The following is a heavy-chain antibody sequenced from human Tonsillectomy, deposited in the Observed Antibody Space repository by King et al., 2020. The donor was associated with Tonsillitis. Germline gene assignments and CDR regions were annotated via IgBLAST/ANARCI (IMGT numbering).Heavy chain of an antibody. J-gene: IGHJ4*02. CDR1: GFTFSNAW. CDR3: TTATRPTSYFDY. CDR2: IKSKTDGGTT. Sequence: VQLVESGGGLVKPGGSLRLSCAASGFTFSNAWMSWVRQAPGKGLEWVGRIKSKTDGGTTDYAAPVKGRFTISRDDSKNTLYLQMNSLKTEDTAVYYCTTATRPTSYFDYWGQGTLDTVSS. V-gene: IGHV3-15*01. D-gene: IGHD3-16*01.